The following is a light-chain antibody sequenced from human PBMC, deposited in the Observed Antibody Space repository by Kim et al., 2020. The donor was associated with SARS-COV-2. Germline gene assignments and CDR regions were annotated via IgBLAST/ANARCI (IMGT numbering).Light chain of an antibody. CDR1: QSVKSA. J-gene: IGKJ4*01. CDR2: DAS. CDR3: QQRTNWPLT. Sequence: WSLGERATTSCRASQSVKSALDWYQQKPGQAPKLLIYDASTRATGIPARFSGGGSGTDFTLTISSLEPEDFAVYYCQQRTNWPLTFGGGTKVDIK. V-gene: IGKV3-11*01.